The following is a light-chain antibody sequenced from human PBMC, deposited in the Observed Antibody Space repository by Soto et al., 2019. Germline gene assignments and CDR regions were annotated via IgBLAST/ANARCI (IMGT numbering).Light chain of an antibody. J-gene: IGLJ3*02. CDR3: SSHEDSGV. CDR2: EVT. Sequence: QSALTQPPSASGSPGQSVAISCTGTSSDVGAYNYVSWYQQHPGKAPKLIIYEVTKRPSGVPDRFSGSKSGNTASLTVSGLQGEDEADYYCSSHEDSGVFGGGTKLTVL. V-gene: IGLV2-8*01. CDR1: SSDVGAYNY.